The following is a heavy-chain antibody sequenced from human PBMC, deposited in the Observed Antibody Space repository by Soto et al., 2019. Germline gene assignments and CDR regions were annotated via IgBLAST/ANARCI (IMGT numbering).Heavy chain of an antibody. CDR3: AATIIAVSGTGYYGMDV. V-gene: IGHV1-58*02. CDR2: IVVGSGHT. Sequence: QMQLVQSGPEVKKPGTSVKVSCKASGITFSTSAMQWVRQARGQRLEWIGWIVVGSGHTNYAQKFQERITITRDMSRSTAYMELSSLRSEDTAVYYCAATIIAVSGTGYYGMDVWVQGTTVTVSS. CDR1: GITFSTSA. D-gene: IGHD6-19*01. J-gene: IGHJ6*02.